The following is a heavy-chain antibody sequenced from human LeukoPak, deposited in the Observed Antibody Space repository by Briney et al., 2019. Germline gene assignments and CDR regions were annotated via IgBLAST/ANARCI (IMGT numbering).Heavy chain of an antibody. CDR3: AREWDSGSSSIDY. Sequence: GGSLRLSCAASGFTFSSYSMNWVRLAPGKGLEWVANIKHDGSEESYVDSVKGRFTISRDNAKNLLYLQMNSLRAEDTAIYYCAREWDSGSSSIDYWGPGILVTVSS. J-gene: IGHJ4*02. D-gene: IGHD5-12*01. CDR2: IKHDGSEE. V-gene: IGHV3-7*01. CDR1: GFTFSSYS.